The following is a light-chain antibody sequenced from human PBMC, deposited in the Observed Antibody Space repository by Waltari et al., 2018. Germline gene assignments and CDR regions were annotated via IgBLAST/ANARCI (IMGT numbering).Light chain of an antibody. CDR1: QSVSRN. CDR2: AAS. CDR3: HQYNNWPQT. V-gene: IGKV3-15*01. J-gene: IGKJ1*01. Sequence: EIVMTQSPATLSVSPGERATLSCRASQSVSRNLAWYQHKPGQAPRLLIYAASTRATGIPARFSGSGSGAELTLTISSLQSEDFAGYYCHQYNNWPQTFGQGTKVEIK.